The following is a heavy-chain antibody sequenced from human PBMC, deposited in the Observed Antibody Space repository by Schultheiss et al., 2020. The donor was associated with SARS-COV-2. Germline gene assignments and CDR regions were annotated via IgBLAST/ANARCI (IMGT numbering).Heavy chain of an antibody. CDR1: GYTFTSYG. CDR2: IIPIFGIA. V-gene: IGHV1-69*10. Sequence: SVKVSCKASGYTFTSYGISWVRQAPGQGLEWMGGIIPIFGIANYAQKFQGRVTITADKSTSTAYMELSSLRSEDTAVYYCARDYGVSYNWFDPWGQGTLVTVSS. CDR3: ARDYGVSYNWFDP. J-gene: IGHJ5*02. D-gene: IGHD4-17*01.